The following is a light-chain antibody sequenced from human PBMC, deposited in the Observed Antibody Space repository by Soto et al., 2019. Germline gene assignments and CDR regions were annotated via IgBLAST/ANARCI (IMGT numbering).Light chain of an antibody. CDR1: QSVSSSY. J-gene: IGKJ1*01. CDR2: GAS. V-gene: IGKV3-20*01. Sequence: EIVLTQSPGTLSLSPGERATLSCRASQSVSSSYLAWYQQKPGQAPRLLIYGASSMATGIPDRFSGSGSGTVFTLTISRLEPEDFAVSYCQQYGSSPQTFGQGTKVEIK. CDR3: QQYGSSPQT.